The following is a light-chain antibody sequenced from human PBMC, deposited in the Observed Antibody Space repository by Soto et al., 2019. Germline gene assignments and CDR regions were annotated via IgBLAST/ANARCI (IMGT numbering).Light chain of an antibody. CDR1: SGHSSYA. Sequence: QLVLTQSPSASASLGASVKLTCTLSSGHSSYAIAWHQQQPEKGPRFLMKLDSDGRHSKGDGIPDRFSGSSSGAERYLTISRPPSEDEGELLLPTRGAGSWVFGGGTKLTVL. CDR2: LDSDGRH. CDR3: PTRGAGSWV. J-gene: IGLJ3*02. V-gene: IGLV4-69*01.